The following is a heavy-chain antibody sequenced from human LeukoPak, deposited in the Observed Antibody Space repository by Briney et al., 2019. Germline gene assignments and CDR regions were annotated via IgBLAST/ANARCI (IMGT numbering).Heavy chain of an antibody. CDR3: ARHGKLLWFGEPTNWYFDL. J-gene: IGHJ2*01. V-gene: IGHV4-39*01. CDR2: IYYSGST. D-gene: IGHD3-10*01. Sequence: SETLSLTCTVSGGSISSSSYYWGWIRQPPGKGLEWIGSIYYSGSTYYNPSLKSRVTISVDTSKNQFSLKLSSVTAADTAVYYCARHGKLLWFGEPTNWYFDLWGRGTLVTVSS. CDR1: GGSISSSSYY.